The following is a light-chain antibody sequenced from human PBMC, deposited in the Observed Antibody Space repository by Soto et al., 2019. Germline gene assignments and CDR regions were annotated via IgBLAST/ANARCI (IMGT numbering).Light chain of an antibody. J-gene: IGLJ2*01. CDR3: SAYADTYAFVV. CDR2: DLN. V-gene: IGLV2-11*01. Sequence: QSALTQPRSVSGAPGQSVTISCTGTSSDVSAYYYVSWYQHHPGRPPKLIIYDLNKRPSGVPDRFSGSKSGNPASLTISGLQAEDEAAYFRSAYADTYAFVVVGGGTKLNGL. CDR1: SSDVSAYYY.